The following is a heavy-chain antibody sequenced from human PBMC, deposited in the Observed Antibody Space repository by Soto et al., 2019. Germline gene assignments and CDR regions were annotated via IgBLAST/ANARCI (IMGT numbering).Heavy chain of an antibody. CDR3: ARGWLEWLSRQPPSDY. V-gene: IGHV3-74*01. D-gene: IGHD3-3*01. J-gene: IGHJ4*02. Sequence: EVQLVESGGGLVQPGGSLRLSCAASGFTFSDHWMHWVRQAPGEGLMCVARVNGDGSATSYADSVKGRITISRDNAKNTLYLDMPSLRVDDTAVYYCARGWLEWLSRQPPSDYWGQGTLVTVSS. CDR2: VNGDGSAT. CDR1: GFTFSDHW.